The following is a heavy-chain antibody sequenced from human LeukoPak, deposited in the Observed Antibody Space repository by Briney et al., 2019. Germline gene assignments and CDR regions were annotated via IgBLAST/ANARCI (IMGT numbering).Heavy chain of an antibody. J-gene: IGHJ2*01. CDR2: IYTSGST. CDR3: ARSYYDSSGYHLGWYFDL. CDR1: GDSISSYY. Sequence: ASETLSLTCTVSGDSISSYYWSWIRQPAGKGLEWIGRIYTSGSTNYNPSLKSRVTISVDTSKNQFSLKLSSVTAADTAVYYCARSYYDSSGYHLGWYFDLWGRGTLVTVSS. V-gene: IGHV4-4*07. D-gene: IGHD3-22*01.